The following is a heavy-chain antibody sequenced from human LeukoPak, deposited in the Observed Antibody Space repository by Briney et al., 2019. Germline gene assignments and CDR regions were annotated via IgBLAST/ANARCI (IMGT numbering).Heavy chain of an antibody. CDR1: GLIFRNYA. CDR2: IAGDGTST. Sequence: GGSLRLSCAASGLIFRNYAMTWVRQAPGKGLEWVSTIAGDGTSTFYADSVRGRFTISRDNSMNTLYLQMNSLRAEDTAVYYCAKDHYYGSGASDYWGQGTLVTVSS. J-gene: IGHJ4*02. V-gene: IGHV3-23*01. CDR3: AKDHYYGSGASDY. D-gene: IGHD3-10*01.